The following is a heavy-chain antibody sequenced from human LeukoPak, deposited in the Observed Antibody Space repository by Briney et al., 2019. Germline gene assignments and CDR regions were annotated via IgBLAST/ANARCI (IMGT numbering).Heavy chain of an antibody. CDR1: GYTFTGYY. V-gene: IGHV1-2*02. CDR3: ARVIAVAGTKYYGMDV. D-gene: IGHD6-19*01. J-gene: IGHJ6*02. Sequence: ASVKVSCKASGYTFTGYYMHWVRQAPGQGLEWMGWINPNSGGTNYAQKFQGRVTMTRDTSISPAYMELSRLRSDDTAVYYCARVIAVAGTKYYGMDVWGQGTTVTVSS. CDR2: INPNSGGT.